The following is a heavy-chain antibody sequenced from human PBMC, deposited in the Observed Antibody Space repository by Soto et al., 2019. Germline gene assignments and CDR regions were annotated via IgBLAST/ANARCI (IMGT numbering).Heavy chain of an antibody. CDR3: ARVGVAGKVFDY. CDR2: INAGNGNT. J-gene: IGHJ4*02. CDR1: GYTFTSYA. D-gene: IGHD6-19*01. V-gene: IGHV1-3*01. Sequence: ASVKVSCKASGYTFTSYAMHWARQAPGQRLEWMGWINAGNGNTKYSQKFQGRVTITRDTSASTAYMELSSLRSEDTAVYYCARVGVAGKVFDYWGQGTLVTVSS.